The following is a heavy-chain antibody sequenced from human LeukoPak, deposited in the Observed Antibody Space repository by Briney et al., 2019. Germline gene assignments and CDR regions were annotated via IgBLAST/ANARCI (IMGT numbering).Heavy chain of an antibody. CDR1: GFTFSSCG. CDR3: AKALTSGWYLDAFNI. J-gene: IGHJ3*02. V-gene: IGHV3-30*18. CDR2: ISYDGSNK. D-gene: IGHD6-19*01. Sequence: PGRSLRLSCAASGFTFSSCGMHWVRQAPGKGLEWVAVISYDGSNKYYADSVKGRFTISRDNSKNTLFLEMNSLRAEDTAVYYCAKALTSGWYLDAFNIWGQETMVTVSS.